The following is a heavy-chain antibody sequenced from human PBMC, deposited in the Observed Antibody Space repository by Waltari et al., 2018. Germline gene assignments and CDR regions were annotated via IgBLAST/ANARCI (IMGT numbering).Heavy chain of an antibody. CDR1: GFSFGSYW. Sequence: EVQLVQSGGGLVQPGGSLRLSCVGSGFSFGSYWMNWVRQTPGKGLVWVSRIDNDGADIKYADFVEGRFTVSRDNAKNTLSLQMNSLRTEDTAVYYCTRDTPHAWFNPWGQGTLVTVSS. CDR3: TRDTPHAWFNP. CDR2: IDNDGADI. J-gene: IGHJ5*02. V-gene: IGHV3-74*01.